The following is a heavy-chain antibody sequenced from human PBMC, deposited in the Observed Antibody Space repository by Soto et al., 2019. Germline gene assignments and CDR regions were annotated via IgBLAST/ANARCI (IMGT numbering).Heavy chain of an antibody. CDR3: AIYDSSGSRGFQH. CDR1: GGSISSGAYY. V-gene: IGHV4-31*03. Sequence: QVQLQESGPGLVKPSQTLSLTCTVSGGSISSGAYYWSWIRQHPGKGLEWIGYIYYSGSTYYNPSRKSRVTIAVDTAKNQLSLTPSSVTAADTAVYYCAIYDSSGSRGFQHWGQGTLVTVSS. CDR2: IYYSGST. D-gene: IGHD3-22*01. J-gene: IGHJ1*01.